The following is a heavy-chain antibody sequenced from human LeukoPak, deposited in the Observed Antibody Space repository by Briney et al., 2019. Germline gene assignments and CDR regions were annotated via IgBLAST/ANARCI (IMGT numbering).Heavy chain of an antibody. CDR1: GDSVSSNSAA. CDR2: TYYRSKWYN. Sequence: SQTLSLTCVISGDSVSSNSAAWNWIRQSPLRGLEWLGRTYYRSKWYNDYAVSVKSRITINPDTSKNQFSLQLNSVTPEDTAVYYRSRGVFPPFGPWGQGTPVTVSS. V-gene: IGHV6-1*01. D-gene: IGHD6-13*01. CDR3: SRGVFPPFGP. J-gene: IGHJ5*02.